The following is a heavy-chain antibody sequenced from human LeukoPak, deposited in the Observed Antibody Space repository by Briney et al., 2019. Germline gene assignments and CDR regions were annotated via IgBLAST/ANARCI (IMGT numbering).Heavy chain of an antibody. J-gene: IGHJ5*02. CDR3: ANTPRYQLLYNWFDP. CDR1: GVTFSSYA. CDR2: ISGSGGST. D-gene: IGHD2-2*01. V-gene: IGHV3-23*01. Sequence: GGSLRLSCAASGVTFSSYAMSWVRQAPGKGVEWVSAISGSGGSTYYADSVKGRVTISRDNSKNTLYLQMNSLRADDTAVYYCANTPRYQLLYNWFDPWGQGTLVTVSS.